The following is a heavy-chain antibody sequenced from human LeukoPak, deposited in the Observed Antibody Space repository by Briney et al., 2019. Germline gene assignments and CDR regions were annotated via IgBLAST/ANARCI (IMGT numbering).Heavy chain of an antibody. V-gene: IGHV3-21*01. J-gene: IGHJ4*02. CDR3: ASGSGSYYDY. Sequence: GGSLRLSCAASGLTFADYTMHWVRQAPGKGLEWVSSISSSSSYIYYADSVKGRFTISRDNAKNSLYLQMNSLRAEDTAVYYCASGSGSYYDYWGQGTLVTVSS. CDR1: GLTFADYT. D-gene: IGHD3-10*01. CDR2: ISSSSSYI.